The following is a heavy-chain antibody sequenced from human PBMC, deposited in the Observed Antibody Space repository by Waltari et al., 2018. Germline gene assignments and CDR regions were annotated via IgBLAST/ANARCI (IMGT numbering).Heavy chain of an antibody. V-gene: IGHV4-34*01. D-gene: IGHD6-19*01. Sequence: QVQLQQWGAGLLKPSETLSLTCAVYGGSFSGYYWSWIRQPPGKGLEWIGEINHSGSTNYNPSFKSRVTISVDTSKNQFSLKLSSVTAADTAVYYCARVIFRLRWLATHYYFDYWGQGTLVTVSS. J-gene: IGHJ4*02. CDR2: INHSGST. CDR3: ARVIFRLRWLATHYYFDY. CDR1: GGSFSGYY.